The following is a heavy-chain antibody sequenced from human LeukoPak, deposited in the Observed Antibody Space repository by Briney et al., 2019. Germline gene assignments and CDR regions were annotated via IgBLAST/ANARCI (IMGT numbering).Heavy chain of an antibody. V-gene: IGHV3-23*01. D-gene: IGHD6-13*01. CDR3: AKGSSSWYVGRNDY. CDR1: GFTFSSYA. Sequence: GGSLRLSCAASGFTFSSYAMSWVRQAPGKGLEWVSAISGSGGSTYYADSVKGRFTISRDNSKNTLYLQMDSLRAEDTAVYYCAKGSSSWYVGRNDYWGQGTLVTVSS. CDR2: ISGSGGST. J-gene: IGHJ4*02.